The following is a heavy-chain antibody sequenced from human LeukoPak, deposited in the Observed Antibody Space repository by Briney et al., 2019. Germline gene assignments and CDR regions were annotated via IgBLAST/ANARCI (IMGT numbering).Heavy chain of an antibody. D-gene: IGHD6-19*01. J-gene: IGHJ6*03. CDR3: AKGLGYYYYYMDV. Sequence: GGSLRLSCATSGFTFDDYGMSWVRQAPGKGLEWVSGINWNGGSTGYADSVKGRFTISRDNAKNTLYLQMNSLRAEDTAVYYCAKGLGYYYYYMDVWGKGTTVTVSS. V-gene: IGHV3-20*04. CDR2: INWNGGST. CDR1: GFTFDDYG.